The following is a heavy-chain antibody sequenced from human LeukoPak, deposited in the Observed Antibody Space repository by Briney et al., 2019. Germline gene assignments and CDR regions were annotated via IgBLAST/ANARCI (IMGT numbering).Heavy chain of an antibody. CDR1: GVTVSSIY. Sequence: PGGSLRLSCAVSGVTVSSIYMSWVRQAPGKGLEWVSFIYSDGNTYYADSVKGRFTLSRDSSRNTLYLQMNSLRVDDTAVYYCAGDTHSSSWYDHWGQGTLVTVSS. D-gene: IGHD6-19*01. CDR2: IYSDGNT. CDR3: AGDTHSSSWYDH. V-gene: IGHV3-53*01. J-gene: IGHJ5*02.